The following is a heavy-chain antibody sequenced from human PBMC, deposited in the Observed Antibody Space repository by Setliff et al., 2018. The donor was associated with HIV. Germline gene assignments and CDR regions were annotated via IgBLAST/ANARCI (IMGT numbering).Heavy chain of an antibody. D-gene: IGHD3-22*01. CDR3: ARDRYYDSSGYYWFDAFDI. V-gene: IGHV1-2*02. CDR2: INPNSGGT. CDR1: GYTFTGYY. J-gene: IGHJ3*02. Sequence: GPSVKVSCKASGYTFTGYYMHWVRQAPGQGLEWMGWINPNSGGTNYAQKFQGRVTMTRDTSTSTAYMELSRLRSDDTAVYYCARDRYYDSSGYYWFDAFDIWGQGTMVTVSS.